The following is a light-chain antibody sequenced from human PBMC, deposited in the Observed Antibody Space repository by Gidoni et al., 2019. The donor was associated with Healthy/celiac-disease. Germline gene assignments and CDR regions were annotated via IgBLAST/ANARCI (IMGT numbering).Light chain of an antibody. CDR2: KDS. J-gene: IGLJ2*01. CDR3: QSADSSGTYSVV. Sequence: SYELTQPPSVSVSPGQTARITCSAGAMPKHYAYCYQQKPGQAPVLVIYKDSERPSGIPERFSGSSSGTTVTLTISGVQAEDEADYDCQSADSSGTYSVVFGGGTKLTVL. V-gene: IGLV3-25*03. CDR1: AMPKHY.